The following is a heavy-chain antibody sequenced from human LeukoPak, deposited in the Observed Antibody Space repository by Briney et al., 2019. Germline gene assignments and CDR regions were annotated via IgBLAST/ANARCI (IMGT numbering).Heavy chain of an antibody. CDR1: GFTFSSYA. V-gene: IGHV3-23*01. J-gene: IGHJ4*02. CDR2: ISGSGGST. Sequence: GWFLRLSCAASGFTFSSYAMSWVRQAPGKGLEWVSAISGSGGSTYYADSVKGRFTISRDNSKNTLYLQMNSLRAEDTAVYYCAKYDIVVVPAAMVDYWGQGTLVTVSS. D-gene: IGHD2-2*01. CDR3: AKYDIVVVPAAMVDY.